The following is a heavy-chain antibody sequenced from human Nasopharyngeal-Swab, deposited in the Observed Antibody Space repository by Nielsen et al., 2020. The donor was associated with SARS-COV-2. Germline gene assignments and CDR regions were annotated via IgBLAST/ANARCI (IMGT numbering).Heavy chain of an antibody. CDR3: ARDLDPATAGALNI. D-gene: IGHD2-2*01. J-gene: IGHJ3*02. Sequence: ASVKVSCKASGYTFRIYYMHWVRQAPGQGLEWMGLINTSGGQTTYAQKFQGRVTMTRDTSTSTVYMELSSLRSEDTAVYYCARDLDPATAGALNICGQGTMVTVSS. CDR1: GYTFRIYY. CDR2: INTSGGQT. V-gene: IGHV1-46*01.